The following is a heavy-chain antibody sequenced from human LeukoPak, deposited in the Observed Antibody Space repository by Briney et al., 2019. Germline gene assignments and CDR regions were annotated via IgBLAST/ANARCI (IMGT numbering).Heavy chain of an antibody. CDR2: VNGDGSSA. Sequence: PGGSLRLSCAASGFTFSSYWMHWVRHAPGKGLVWVSRVNGDGSSANYADSVKGRFTISRDNSKNTLYLQMNSLRAEDTAVYYCARDSYGTLDYWGQGTLVTVSS. CDR3: ARDSYGTLDY. CDR1: GFTFSSYW. D-gene: IGHD5-18*01. J-gene: IGHJ4*02. V-gene: IGHV3-74*01.